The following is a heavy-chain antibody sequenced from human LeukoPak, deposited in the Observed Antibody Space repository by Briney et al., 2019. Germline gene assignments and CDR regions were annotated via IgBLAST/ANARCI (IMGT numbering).Heavy chain of an antibody. CDR1: GGSISSGGYY. J-gene: IGHJ4*02. V-gene: IGHV4-31*03. D-gene: IGHD3-10*01. Sequence: SQTLSLTCTVSGGSISSGGYYWSWIRQHPGKGLEWIGYIYYSGSTYYNPSLKSRVTISVNTSKNQFSLKLSSVTAADTAVYYCARGSELLAPHYGSGNRNYYFDYWGQGTLVTVSS. CDR2: IYYSGST. CDR3: ARGSELLAPHYGSGNRNYYFDY.